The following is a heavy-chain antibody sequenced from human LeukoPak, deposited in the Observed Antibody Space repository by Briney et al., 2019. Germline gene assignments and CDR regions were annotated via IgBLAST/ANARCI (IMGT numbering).Heavy chain of an antibody. CDR2: IYSDNT. Sequence: GGSLRLSCTVSGFTVSSNSMSWVRQAPGKGLDWVSFIYSDNTHYSDSVKGRFTISRDNSKNTLYLQMNSLRAEDTAVYYCARRAGAYSHPYDYWGQGTLVTVSS. J-gene: IGHJ4*02. D-gene: IGHD4/OR15-4a*01. CDR3: ARRAGAYSHPYDY. CDR1: GFTVSSNS. V-gene: IGHV3-53*01.